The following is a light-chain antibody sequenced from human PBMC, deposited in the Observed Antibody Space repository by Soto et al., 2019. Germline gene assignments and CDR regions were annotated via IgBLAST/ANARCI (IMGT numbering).Light chain of an antibody. CDR2: DVN. Sequence: QSVLTQPASVSGSPGQSITISCTGTSSDVGAYNFVSWYQQHPGKAPKLIIYDVNNRPSEVSNRFSGSKSGNTASLTISGLQAEDEGDYYCSSFTTGVNYVFGIGTKV. V-gene: IGLV2-14*03. CDR3: SSFTTGVNYV. CDR1: SSDVGAYNF. J-gene: IGLJ1*01.